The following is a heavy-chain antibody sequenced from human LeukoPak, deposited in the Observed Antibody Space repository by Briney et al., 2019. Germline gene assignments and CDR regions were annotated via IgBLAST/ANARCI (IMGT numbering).Heavy chain of an antibody. J-gene: IGHJ4*02. CDR2: ISAYNGNT. D-gene: IGHD3-22*01. Sequence: ISWVRQAPGQGXEWTGWISAYNGNTNYAQKLQGRVTMTTDTSTSTAYMELRSLRSDDTAVYYCARLSYYDSSGYGYWGQGTLVTVSS. V-gene: IGHV1-18*01. CDR3: ARLSYYDSSGYGY.